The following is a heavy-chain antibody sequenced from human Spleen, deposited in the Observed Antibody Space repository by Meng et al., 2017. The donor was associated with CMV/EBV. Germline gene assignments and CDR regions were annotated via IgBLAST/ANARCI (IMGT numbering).Heavy chain of an antibody. D-gene: IGHD1-1*01. CDR2: ISAYNGKT. V-gene: IGHV1-18*01. Sequence: ASVKVSCKASGYTFTSHGVNWVRQAPGQGLEWMGWISAYNGKTGYAQKLQGRVTMTTDTSTSTAYMELRSLRSDDTAVYYCARQTGSTNYFDYWGQGTLVTVSS. J-gene: IGHJ4*02. CDR1: GYTFTSHG. CDR3: ARQTGSTNYFDY.